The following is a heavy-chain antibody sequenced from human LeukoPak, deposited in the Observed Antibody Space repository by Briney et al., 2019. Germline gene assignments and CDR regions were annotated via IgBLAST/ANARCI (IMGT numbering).Heavy chain of an antibody. CDR2: VYYSGST. CDR3: AREYSSSSGRRAFDF. V-gene: IGHV4-39*07. CDR1: GASIRSSDYY. Sequence: PSETLSLTCVLSGASIRSSDYYWAWIRQPPGKGLEWIGTVYYSGSTYYNPSLKSRVTTLVDTSRNQFSLRLSSVTAADTAVYYCAREYSSSSGRRAFDFWGQGTMVTVSS. D-gene: IGHD6-6*01. J-gene: IGHJ3*01.